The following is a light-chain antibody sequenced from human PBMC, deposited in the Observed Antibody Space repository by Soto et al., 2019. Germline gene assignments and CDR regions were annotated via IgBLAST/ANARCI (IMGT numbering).Light chain of an antibody. J-gene: IGKJ1*01. V-gene: IGKV1-39*01. Sequence: DIQMTQSPSSLSASVGDRVTITCRASQGISTYLNWYQQKPRKAPKLLIYAASSLQSGVPSRFSGSGPETDFTLTISSLQPEHFATYSCQQSYSTTWTFGQGTKVDIK. CDR3: QQSYSTTWT. CDR1: QGISTY. CDR2: AAS.